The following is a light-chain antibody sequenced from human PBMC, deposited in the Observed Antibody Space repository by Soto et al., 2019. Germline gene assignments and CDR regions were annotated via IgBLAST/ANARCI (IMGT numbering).Light chain of an antibody. CDR2: GNY. CDR3: QSYGNSHVI. Sequence: QPVLTQPPSVSGAPGQRVTISCTGSSSNIGAGYDVHWYQQLPGTAPKLLIFGNYNRPSGVPDRFSGSKSGTSASLAITGLQAEDEADYYCQSYGNSHVIFGGGTKLTVL. V-gene: IGLV1-40*01. CDR1: SSNIGAGYD. J-gene: IGLJ2*01.